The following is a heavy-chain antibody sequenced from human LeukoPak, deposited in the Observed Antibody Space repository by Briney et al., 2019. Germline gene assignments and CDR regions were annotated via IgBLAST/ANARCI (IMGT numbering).Heavy chain of an antibody. V-gene: IGHV3-48*04. CDR3: LLQMTYGELSDPDF. J-gene: IGHJ4*02. CDR2: SGTRSGTK. CDR1: GFTLSSLA. D-gene: IGHD3-16*02. Sequence: GGSLRLSCAASGFTLSSLAMHWVRQAPGKGLEWVSSSGTRSGTKYYANSVMGRFTISRDSAMNSVSLQINSLRAEDTAVYYCLLQMTYGELSDPDFRGQGTLVTVSS.